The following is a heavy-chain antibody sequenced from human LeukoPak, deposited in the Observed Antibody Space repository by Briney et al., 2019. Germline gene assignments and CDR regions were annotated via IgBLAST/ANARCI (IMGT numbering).Heavy chain of an antibody. D-gene: IGHD4-17*01. Sequence: ASVKVSCKASGNTFTGYYIHWVRQAPGQGLEWMGWIHPNSGVTKYAQKFQGRVTLSRDTSISTAYMELSRLRSDDTAVYYCARGGGTVTTPAGWFDPWGQGTLVTVSS. CDR2: IHPNSGVT. CDR3: ARGGGTVTTPAGWFDP. CDR1: GNTFTGYY. V-gene: IGHV1-2*02. J-gene: IGHJ5*02.